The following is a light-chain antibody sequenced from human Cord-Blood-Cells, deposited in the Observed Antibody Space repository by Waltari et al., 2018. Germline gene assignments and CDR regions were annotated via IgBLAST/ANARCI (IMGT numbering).Light chain of an antibody. J-gene: IGKJ2*01. Sequence: DIQMTQSPSSLSASVGDRVTITCQASQDISNYLNWYQQKPGKAPKLLIYDASNLETGVPSRCSGSGSGTEFTFTISSLQPEDIATYYCQQYDNLYTFGQGTKLEIK. CDR1: QDISNY. V-gene: IGKV1-33*01. CDR2: DAS. CDR3: QQYDNLYT.